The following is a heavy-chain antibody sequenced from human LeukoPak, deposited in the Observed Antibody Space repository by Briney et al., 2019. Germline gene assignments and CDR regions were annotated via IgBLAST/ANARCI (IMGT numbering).Heavy chain of an antibody. V-gene: IGHV4-34*01. CDR2: INHSGST. D-gene: IGHD3-22*01. CDR1: GGSFSGYY. J-gene: IGHJ3*02. Sequence: SETLSLTCAVYGGSFSGYYWSWIRQPPGKGLEWIGEINHSGSTNYNPSLKSRVTISVDTSKNQFSLKLGSVPAADTAVYYCARDYYDSSGHLAHDAFDIWGQGTMVTVSS. CDR3: ARDYYDSSGHLAHDAFDI.